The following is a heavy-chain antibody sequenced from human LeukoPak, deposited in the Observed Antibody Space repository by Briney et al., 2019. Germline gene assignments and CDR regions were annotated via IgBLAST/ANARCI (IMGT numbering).Heavy chain of an antibody. V-gene: IGHV3-33*01. CDR2: IWYDGSNI. Sequence: GGLRRFSCAAPGISFSSNGMHWVRQSPGKGLQRVAVIWYDGSNIYYAASVKGRFTISRDNSKNTLYLQMNSLRAEDTALYYCARARNDYDSNGFSLLDYWGQGTLVTVSS. CDR1: GISFSSNG. J-gene: IGHJ4*02. CDR3: ARARNDYDSNGFSLLDY. D-gene: IGHD3-22*01.